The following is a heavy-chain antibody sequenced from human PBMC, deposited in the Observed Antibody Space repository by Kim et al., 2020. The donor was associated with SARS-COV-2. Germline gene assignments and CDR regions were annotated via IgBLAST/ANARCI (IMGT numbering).Heavy chain of an antibody. D-gene: IGHD1-26*01. V-gene: IGHV3-30*03. CDR3: ARNLVGDTDLGP. CDR2: ISYEGSTQ. Sequence: GGSLRLSCAASGFPFSSHVMHWVRQAPGKGLEWVALISYEGSTQKYTASVKGRFTVSRDNSKNTLFLQMNSLRPEDTAVYYCARNLVGDTDLGPWGQGTLVTVSS. CDR1: GFPFSSHV. J-gene: IGHJ5*02.